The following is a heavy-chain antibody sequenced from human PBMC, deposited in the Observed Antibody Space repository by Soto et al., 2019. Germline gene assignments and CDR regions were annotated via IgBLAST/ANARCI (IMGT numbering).Heavy chain of an antibody. V-gene: IGHV3-9*01. CDR2: ISWHSGNI. CDR1: GFTFENYA. J-gene: IGHJ4*02. CDR3: AKDKVYSNYEYYFDY. D-gene: IGHD4-4*01. Sequence: EVQLVESGGGLVQPGRSLRLSCAASGFTFENYAMHWVRQAPGKGLEWVSVISWHSGNIGYADSVRGRFTISRDNAKNSLYLQMNSLRPEDTALYYCAKDKVYSNYEYYFDYWGQGTLVTVSS.